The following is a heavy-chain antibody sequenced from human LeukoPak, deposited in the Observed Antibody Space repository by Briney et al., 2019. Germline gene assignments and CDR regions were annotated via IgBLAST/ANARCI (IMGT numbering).Heavy chain of an antibody. V-gene: IGHV1-2*02. D-gene: IGHD3-22*01. CDR1: GYTFTGYY. Sequence: ASVKVSCKSSGYTFTGYYIHWVRQAPGQGLEWMGWIDPNSGGTNYAQEFQDRVSMTRDTSISTAYMELSSLRAEDTAVYYCARDRLAYYYDSSASSKDPDFDYWGQGTLVTVSS. CDR3: ARDRLAYYYDSSASSKDPDFDY. CDR2: IDPNSGGT. J-gene: IGHJ4*02.